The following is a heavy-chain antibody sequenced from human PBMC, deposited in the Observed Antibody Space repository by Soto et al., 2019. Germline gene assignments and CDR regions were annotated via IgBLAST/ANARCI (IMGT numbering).Heavy chain of an antibody. CDR3: ARSAVTLFGVVSIPPHYYSEMDV. D-gene: IGHD3-3*01. V-gene: IGHV1-69*01. CDR2: IIPIFGIG. J-gene: IGHJ6*02. Sequence: QVQLVQSGAEVKKPGSSVKVSCKASGGTFNRYAISWVRQAPGQGLEWMGGIIPIFGIGNDAQRFQGRVTITPDESTGTAYMELSSLRSEDTGVYYCARSAVTLFGVVSIPPHYYSEMDVWCQGTTVTVSS. CDR1: GGTFNRYA.